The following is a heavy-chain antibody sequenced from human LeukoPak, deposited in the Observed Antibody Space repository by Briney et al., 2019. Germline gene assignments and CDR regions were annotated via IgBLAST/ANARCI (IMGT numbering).Heavy chain of an antibody. D-gene: IGHD3-16*01. Sequence: GGSLRLSCAASGFTFDDYAMHWVRQAPGKGLEWVSGISWNSGSIGYADSVKGRFTISRDNAKNSLYLQMNSLRAEDMALYYCAKDGGESHYYYMDVWGKGTTVTVSS. V-gene: IGHV3-9*03. J-gene: IGHJ6*03. CDR3: AKDGGESHYYYMDV. CDR2: ISWNSGSI. CDR1: GFTFDDYA.